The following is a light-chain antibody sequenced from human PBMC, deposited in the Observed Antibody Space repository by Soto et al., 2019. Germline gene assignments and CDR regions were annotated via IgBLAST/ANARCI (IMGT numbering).Light chain of an antibody. V-gene: IGKV3D-20*02. Sequence: EIVLTQSPGTLSLSPGERATLSCRASQSVSSSQLAWYQQKPGQAPRLLIYDASNRATGIPARFSGTGSGTDFTLTINNLEPEDFAVYYCQVRTNWSIAFGRGTRLEIK. CDR2: DAS. CDR3: QVRTNWSIA. CDR1: QSVSSSQ. J-gene: IGKJ5*01.